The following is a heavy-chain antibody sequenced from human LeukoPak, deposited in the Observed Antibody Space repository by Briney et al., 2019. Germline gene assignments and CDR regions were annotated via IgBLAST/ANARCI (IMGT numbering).Heavy chain of an antibody. J-gene: IGHJ5*02. V-gene: IGHV4-34*01. D-gene: IGHD2-2*01. Sequence: SETLSLTCAVYGGSFSGYYWSWLRQPPGKGREWVGEINHSGSTNYNPSLKSRVTISVATSKHHFSLKLSSLTAADTAVYYCARALRDIVVVPAARRIRFDPWGQGTLVTVSS. CDR1: GGSFSGYY. CDR2: INHSGST. CDR3: ARALRDIVVVPAARRIRFDP.